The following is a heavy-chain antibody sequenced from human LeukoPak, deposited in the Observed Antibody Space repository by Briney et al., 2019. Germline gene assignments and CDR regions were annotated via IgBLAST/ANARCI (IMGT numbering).Heavy chain of an antibody. J-gene: IGHJ4*02. CDR1: GGSFSGDY. Sequence: PSETLSLTCAVYGGSFSGDYWSWIRQPPGKGLEWIGEIHHSGSTNYNPSLKSRVIISVDTSKNQFSLKLSSVTAADTAVYYCARGTGSSWYGGPFDYWGQGTLVTVSS. CDR2: IHHSGST. CDR3: ARGTGSSWYGGPFDY. D-gene: IGHD6-13*01. V-gene: IGHV4-34*01.